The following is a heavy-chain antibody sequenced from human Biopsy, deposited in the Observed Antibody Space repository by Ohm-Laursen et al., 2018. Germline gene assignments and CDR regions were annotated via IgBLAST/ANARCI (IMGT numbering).Heavy chain of an antibody. CDR3: ARMEQPHDY. CDR1: GYPFTNYY. CDR2: INPNSGDT. D-gene: IGHD6-13*01. V-gene: IGHV1-2*06. J-gene: IGHJ4*02. Sequence: SVKVSCKASGYPFTNYYLFWVRQAPGQGLEWMGRINPNSGDTVFARNFQGRVTMTRDTAISTVYMDLRNLRPDDTAVYFCARMEQPHDYWGQGTLVTVSS.